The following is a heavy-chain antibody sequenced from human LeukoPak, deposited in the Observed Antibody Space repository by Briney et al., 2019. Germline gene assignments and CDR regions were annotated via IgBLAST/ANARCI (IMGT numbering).Heavy chain of an antibody. D-gene: IGHD5-24*01. CDR2: ISGSGGST. Sequence: GGTLRLSCAASGFTFSSYGMSWVRQAPGKGLEWVSAISGSGGSTYYADSVKGRFTISRDNAKNSLYLQMNSLRAEDTAVYYCARAPRLVATTPSYYMDVWGKGTTVTISS. V-gene: IGHV3-23*01. CDR1: GFTFSSYG. J-gene: IGHJ6*03. CDR3: ARAPRLVATTPSYYMDV.